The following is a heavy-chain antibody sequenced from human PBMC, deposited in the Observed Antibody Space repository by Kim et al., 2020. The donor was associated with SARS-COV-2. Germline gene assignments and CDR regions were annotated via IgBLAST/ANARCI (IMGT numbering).Heavy chain of an antibody. CDR2: ISSSSSYI. D-gene: IGHD3-3*01. CDR3: ARDLQRFLEWLPDYYYYYGMDV. J-gene: IGHJ6*02. CDR1: GFTFSSYS. V-gene: IGHV3-21*01. Sequence: GGSLRLSCAASGFTFSSYSMNWVRQAPGKGLEWVSSISSSSSYIYYADSVKGRFTISRDNAKNSLYLQMNSLRAEDTAVYYCARDLQRFLEWLPDYYYYYGMDVWGQGTTVTVSS.